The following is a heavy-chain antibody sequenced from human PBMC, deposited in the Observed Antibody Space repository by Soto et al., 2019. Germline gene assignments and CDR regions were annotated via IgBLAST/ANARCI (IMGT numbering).Heavy chain of an antibody. J-gene: IGHJ4*02. CDR1: GGSVTNSSYY. V-gene: IGHV4-39*01. D-gene: IGHD4-17*01. CDR2: VYYRGRS. CDR3: VSQRTTVPTQAYFDY. Sequence: SETLSLTCTVSGGSVTNSSYYWRWIRQSPGKGLEWSGSVYYRGRSYSKSSVKSRVTISVDTSKNRFSLSLNSVTASDTAVYFCVSQRTTVPTQAYFDYWGPGALVTVSS.